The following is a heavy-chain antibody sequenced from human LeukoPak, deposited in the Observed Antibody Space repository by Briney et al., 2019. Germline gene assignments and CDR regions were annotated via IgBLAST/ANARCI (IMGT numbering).Heavy chain of an antibody. V-gene: IGHV3-30-3*01. CDR3: ARDRYDILTGYPKVYGMDV. CDR2: ISYDGSNK. Sequence: GGSLRLSCAASGFTFSSHAMHWVRQAPGKGLEWVAVISYDGSNKNYADSVKGRFTISRDNSQNTLYLQMNSLRAEDTAVYYCARDRYDILTGYPKVYGMDVWGQGTTVTVSS. CDR1: GFTFSSHA. J-gene: IGHJ6*02. D-gene: IGHD3-9*01.